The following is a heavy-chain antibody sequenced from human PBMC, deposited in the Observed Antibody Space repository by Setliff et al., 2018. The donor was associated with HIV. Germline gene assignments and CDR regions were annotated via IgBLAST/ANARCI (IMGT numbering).Heavy chain of an antibody. D-gene: IGHD6-13*01. Sequence: ASVKVSCKASGYTFISYGISWVRQAPGQGLEWMGWISPYNGHTNYAQKVQGRVTMTRDTFTSTAYMELRSLRSDDTAVYYCARDAARGAAADTPVWFDPWGQGTLVTVSS. CDR1: GYTFISYG. CDR2: ISPYNGHT. J-gene: IGHJ5*02. CDR3: ARDAARGAAADTPVWFDP. V-gene: IGHV1-18*01.